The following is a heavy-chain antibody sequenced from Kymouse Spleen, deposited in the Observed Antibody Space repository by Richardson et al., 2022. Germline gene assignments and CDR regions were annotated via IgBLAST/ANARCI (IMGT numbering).Heavy chain of an antibody. CDR2: ISYDGSNK. CDR1: GFTFSSYG. D-gene: IGHD3-10*01. V-gene: IGHV3-30*18. J-gene: IGHJ6*02. CDR3: AKGYYYGSGSYGYYYYGMDV. Sequence: QVQLVESGGGVVQPGRSLRLSCAASGFTFSSYGMHWVRQAPGKGLEWVAVISYDGSNKYYADSVKGRFTISRDNSKNTLYLQMNSLRAEDTAVYYCAKGYYYGSGSYGYYYYGMDVWGQGTTVTVSS.